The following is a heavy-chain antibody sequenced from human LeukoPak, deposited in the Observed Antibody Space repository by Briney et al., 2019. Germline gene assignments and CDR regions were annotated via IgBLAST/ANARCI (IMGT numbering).Heavy chain of an antibody. CDR1: GGSISSYY. D-gene: IGHD6-13*01. CDR3: ARRQQLEGFDY. J-gene: IGHJ4*02. V-gene: IGHV4-4*09. CDR2: IYTSGST. Sequence: SETLSLTCTVSGGSISSYYWSWIRQPPGKGLEWIGYIYTSGSTNYNPSLKSRVTTSVDTSKNQFSLKLSSVTAADTAVYYCARRQQLEGFDYWGQGTLVTVSS.